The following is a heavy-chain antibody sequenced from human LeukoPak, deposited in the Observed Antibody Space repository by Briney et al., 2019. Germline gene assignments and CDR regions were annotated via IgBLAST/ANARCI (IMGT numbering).Heavy chain of an antibody. CDR2: MYYSGST. D-gene: IGHD3-3*02. Sequence: GSLRLSCAASGFTFSSYAMSWVRQAPGKGLEWIAYMYYSGSTNYNPSLKSRVTISVDTSKNQFSLKLSSVTAADTAVYYCARLHLSPTEVHWFDPWGQGTLVTVSS. J-gene: IGHJ5*02. CDR1: GFTFSSYA. CDR3: ARLHLSPTEVHWFDP. V-gene: IGHV4-59*08.